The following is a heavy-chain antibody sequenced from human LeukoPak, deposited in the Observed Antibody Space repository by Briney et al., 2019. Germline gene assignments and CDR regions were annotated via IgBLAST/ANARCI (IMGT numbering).Heavy chain of an antibody. J-gene: IGHJ4*02. CDR2: ISHDGTDK. D-gene: IGHD3-10*01. CDR1: GLIFSSYG. CDR3: AKDQGGYYGSGSYSPLDY. V-gene: IGHV3-30*18. Sequence: GKSLRLSCAASGLIFSSYGMHWVRQAPGKGLEWVARISHDGTDKYYADSVKGRFTISRDNSKNTLNLQMDSLRPEDTAVYYCAKDQGGYYGSGSYSPLDYWGQGTLVTVSS.